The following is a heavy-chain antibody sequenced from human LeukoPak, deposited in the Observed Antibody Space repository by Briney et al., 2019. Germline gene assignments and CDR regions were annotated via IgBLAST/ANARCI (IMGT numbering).Heavy chain of an antibody. CDR2: MYSPGLT. CDR3: VRDIGSYPPEK. D-gene: IGHD1-26*01. Sequence: GGSLRLSCAASGFSVSSTYMSWVRQAPGKGLEWVSLMYSPGLTSYGDSVRGRFTISRDTSKNTLHLQMNSLRAEDTAIYYCVRDIGSYPPEKWGQGTLVTVSS. J-gene: IGHJ4*02. V-gene: IGHV3-53*01. CDR1: GFSVSSTY.